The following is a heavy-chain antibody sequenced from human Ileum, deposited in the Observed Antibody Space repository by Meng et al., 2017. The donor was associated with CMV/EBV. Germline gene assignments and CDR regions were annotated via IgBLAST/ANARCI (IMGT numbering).Heavy chain of an antibody. D-gene: IGHD2-2*01. CDR1: GGSFSGYY. Sequence: SETLSLTCAVYGGSFSGYYWSWIRQPPGKGLEWIGEINHSGSTNYNPSLKSRVTISVDTSKNQFSLKLSSVTAADTAVYYCARGGCIGYCSSTSWLSYWGQGTLVTVSS. CDR3: ARGGCIGYCSSTSWLSY. J-gene: IGHJ4*02. CDR2: INHSGST. V-gene: IGHV4-34*01.